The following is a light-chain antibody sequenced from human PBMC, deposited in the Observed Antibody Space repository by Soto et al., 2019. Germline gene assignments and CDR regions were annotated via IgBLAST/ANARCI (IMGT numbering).Light chain of an antibody. J-gene: IGKJ1*01. Sequence: EIVLTQSPGTLSLSPGERATLSCRASQSVSSSYLVWYQQKPGQAPRLLIYGASSRATGIPDRFSGSGSGTDFTLTINRLEPEDFAVYYCQHYGSSPWTFGQGTKVEIK. CDR2: GAS. V-gene: IGKV3-20*01. CDR1: QSVSSSY. CDR3: QHYGSSPWT.